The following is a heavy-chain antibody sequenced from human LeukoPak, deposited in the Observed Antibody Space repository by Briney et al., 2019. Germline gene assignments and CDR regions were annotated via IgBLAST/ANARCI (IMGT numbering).Heavy chain of an antibody. V-gene: IGHV3-48*04. CDR2: ISSSGSTI. Sequence: GGSLRLSCVVSGFTFSSYSMNWVRQAPGKGLEWVSYISSSGSTIYYADSVKGRFTISRDNAKNSLYLQMNSLRAEDTAVYYCAKIAAAGTSDYWGQGTLVTVSS. D-gene: IGHD6-13*01. CDR1: GFTFSSYS. J-gene: IGHJ4*02. CDR3: AKIAAAGTSDY.